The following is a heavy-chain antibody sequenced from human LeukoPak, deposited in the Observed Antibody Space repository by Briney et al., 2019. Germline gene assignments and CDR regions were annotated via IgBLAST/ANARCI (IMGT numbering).Heavy chain of an antibody. V-gene: IGHV3-23*01. CDR2: IRGGGSNT. D-gene: IGHD3-10*02. CDR3: AKCSASYSNDAFDV. CDR1: GFAFNNYA. J-gene: IGHJ3*01. Sequence: GGSLRLSCAAPGFAFNNYAMNWVRQAPGKGLEWVSYIRGGGSNTRYSDSVKGRFIISRDNSKNILYLQMNSLRAEDTAIYYCAKCSASYSNDAFDVWGRGTMVTVSS.